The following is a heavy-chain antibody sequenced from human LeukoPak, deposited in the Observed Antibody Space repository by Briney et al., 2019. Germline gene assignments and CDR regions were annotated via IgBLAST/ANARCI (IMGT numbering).Heavy chain of an antibody. J-gene: IGHJ4*02. V-gene: IGHV3-33*08. CDR1: GFTVSTNY. CDR3: ARDIDTSGHYFFDY. Sequence: GGSLRLSCAASGFTVSTNYMTWVRQAPGRGLEWLAVIWYDGNRKYYADSVKGRFTISRDTSTNTLYLHMNSLRAEDTALYYCARDIDTSGHYFFDYWSQGTLVTVSS. CDR2: IWYDGNRK. D-gene: IGHD3-22*01.